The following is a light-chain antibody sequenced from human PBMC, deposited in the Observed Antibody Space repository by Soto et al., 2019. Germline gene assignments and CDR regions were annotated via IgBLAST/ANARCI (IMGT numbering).Light chain of an antibody. V-gene: IGLV1-44*01. J-gene: IGLJ2*01. CDR3: GTWDSSLSAF. Sequence: QLVLTQPPSTSGAPGQRVTISCSGSTSNIGRHSVNWYRQVPGTAPKVIMFANDERPSGVPDRISGSKSGTSASLAISGLQTGDEADYYCGTWDSSLSAFFGGGTKLTVL. CDR1: TSNIGRHS. CDR2: AND.